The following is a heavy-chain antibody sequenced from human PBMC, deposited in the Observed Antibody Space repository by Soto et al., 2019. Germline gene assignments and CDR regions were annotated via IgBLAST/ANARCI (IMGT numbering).Heavy chain of an antibody. CDR3: ARDFRGSGSYSSREADY. J-gene: IGHJ4*02. CDR1: GYTFTSYG. CDR2: ISAYNGNT. Sequence: GASVKVSCKASGYTFTSYGISWVRQAPGQGLEWMGWISAYNGNTNYAQKLQGRVTMTTDTSTSTAYMELRSLRSDDTAVYYCARDFRGSGSYSSREADYWGQGTLVTVSS. V-gene: IGHV1-18*01. D-gene: IGHD3-10*01.